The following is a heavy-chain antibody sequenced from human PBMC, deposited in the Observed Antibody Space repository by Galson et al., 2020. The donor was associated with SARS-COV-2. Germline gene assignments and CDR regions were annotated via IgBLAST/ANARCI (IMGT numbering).Heavy chain of an antibody. CDR3: VRIAEPTGEFDY. CDR2: VWFEGSNE. D-gene: IGHD3-16*01. Sequence: GESLKISCEGSGFTFSNYGMHWVRQAPGLGLEWLAVVWFEGSNEYYADSVKGRFTISRDNSKNTLYLQMNSLGAEDTAVYYCVRIAEPTGEFDYWGQGTLVTVSS. J-gene: IGHJ4*02. CDR1: GFTFSNYG. V-gene: IGHV3-33*01.